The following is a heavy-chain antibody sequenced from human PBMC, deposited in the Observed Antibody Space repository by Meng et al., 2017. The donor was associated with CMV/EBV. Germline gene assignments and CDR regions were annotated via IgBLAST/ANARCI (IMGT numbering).Heavy chain of an antibody. Sequence: ASVKVSCKASGYTFTSYYMHWVRQAPGQGLEWMGIINPSGGSTSYAQKFQGRVTMTRDTSTSTVYMELSSLKASDTAMYYCAISGIAARVSPIDYWGQGTLVTVSS. J-gene: IGHJ4*02. D-gene: IGHD6-6*01. CDR3: AISGIAARVSPIDY. V-gene: IGHV1-46*01. CDR2: INPSGGST. CDR1: GYTFTSYY.